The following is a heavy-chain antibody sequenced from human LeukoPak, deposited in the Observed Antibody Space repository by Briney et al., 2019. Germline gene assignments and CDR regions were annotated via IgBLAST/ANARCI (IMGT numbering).Heavy chain of an antibody. Sequence: SETLSLTCTVSGGSISSYYWSWIRQPPGKGLEWIGYIYYSGSTNYNPSLKSRVTISVDTSENQFSLKLSSVTAADTAVYYCARGSGYYYGYFDYWGQGTLVTVSS. CDR3: ARGSGYYYGYFDY. D-gene: IGHD3-22*01. CDR1: GGSISSYY. J-gene: IGHJ4*02. V-gene: IGHV4-59*01. CDR2: IYYSGST.